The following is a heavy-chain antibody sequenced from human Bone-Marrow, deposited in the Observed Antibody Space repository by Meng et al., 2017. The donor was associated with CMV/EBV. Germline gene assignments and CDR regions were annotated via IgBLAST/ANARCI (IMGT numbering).Heavy chain of an antibody. CDR1: GGSVSSGSYY. CDR2: IYYSGST. V-gene: IGHV4-61*01. CDR3: ARDPVVVIAIAGWYFDL. Sequence: SETLSLTCTVSGGSVSSGSYYWSWIRQPPGKGLEWIGYIYYSGSTNYNPSLKSRVTISVDTSKNQFSLKLSSVTAADTAVYYCARDPVVVIAIAGWYFDLWGRGTLVTVSS. D-gene: IGHD2-21*01. J-gene: IGHJ2*01.